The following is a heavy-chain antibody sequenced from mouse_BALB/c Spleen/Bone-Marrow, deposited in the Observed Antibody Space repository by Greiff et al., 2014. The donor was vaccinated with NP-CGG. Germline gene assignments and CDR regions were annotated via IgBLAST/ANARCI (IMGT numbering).Heavy chain of an antibody. V-gene: IGHV2-2*02. CDR3: ARNLRGNYGFDY. CDR1: GFSLTSYG. J-gene: IGHJ2*01. Sequence: VQVVESGPGLVQPSQSLSITCTVSGFSLTSYGVHWVRQSPGKGLEWLGVIWSGGSTDYNAAFISRLSISKDNSKSQVFFKMNSLQANDTAIYYCARNLRGNYGFDYWGQGTTLTVSS. D-gene: IGHD2-1*01. CDR2: IWSGGST.